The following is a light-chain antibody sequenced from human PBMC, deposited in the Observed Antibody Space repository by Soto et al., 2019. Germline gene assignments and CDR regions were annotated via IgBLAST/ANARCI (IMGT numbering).Light chain of an antibody. CDR1: QDIRTE. J-gene: IGKJ1*01. V-gene: IGKV1-6*01. CDR3: LQDSSYPRT. Sequence: AIPMTQSPSSLSASVGDRVTITCRASQDIRTELGWYQQKPGKAPKLLIYATSSLQSGVPSRFSGSGSGTEFTLTISSLQPEDFAIYYCLQDSSYPRTLGQGTKVDIK. CDR2: ATS.